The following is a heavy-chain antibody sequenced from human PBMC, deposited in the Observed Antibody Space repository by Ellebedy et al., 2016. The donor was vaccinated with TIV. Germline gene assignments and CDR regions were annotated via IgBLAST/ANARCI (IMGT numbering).Heavy chain of an antibody. D-gene: IGHD1-26*01. CDR1: GFSFSDYG. CDR2: IWFNGTNK. Sequence: GESLKISCAGSGFSFSDYGMHWVRQAPGKGLEWVAAIWFNGTNKYYVDSVRGRFTISRDNSRSTLFLQMSTLRVDDTAIYYCARDRGHGADYWGLGALVTVTS. V-gene: IGHV3-33*01. CDR3: ARDRGHGADY. J-gene: IGHJ4*02.